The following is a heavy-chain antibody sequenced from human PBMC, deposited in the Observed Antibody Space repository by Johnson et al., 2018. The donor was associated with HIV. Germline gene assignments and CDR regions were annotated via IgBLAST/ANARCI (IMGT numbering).Heavy chain of an antibody. CDR2: IKLDGSEK. CDR3: VRDVGPLDI. J-gene: IGHJ3*02. CDR1: GFTFSSYW. V-gene: IGHV3-7*03. Sequence: VQLVESGGGLVQPGGSLRLSCAASGFTFSSYWMSWVRQAPGKGLEWVANIKLDGSEKYYVDSVKGRFTISRDNARNSLYLQMNSLRVEDTAVYYCVRDVGPLDIWGQGTLVTVS.